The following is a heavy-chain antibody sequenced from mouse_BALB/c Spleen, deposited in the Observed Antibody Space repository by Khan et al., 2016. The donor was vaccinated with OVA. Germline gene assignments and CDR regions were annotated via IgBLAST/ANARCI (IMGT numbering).Heavy chain of an antibody. CDR3: ARAHYYYYVLDN. J-gene: IGHJ4*01. CDR2: INTYTGEP. CDR1: GHTFTKFG. D-gene: IGHD1-1*01. V-gene: IGHV9-3-1*01. Sequence: QIQLVQSGPEVKKPGETVKISCKASGHTFTKFGMNWVKQAPGKGLKWMGWINTYTGEPTYADDFNGLFAFSLETSASTAYLQINNLKNEDTATYCCARAHYYYYVLDNWGQGTSVTVSS.